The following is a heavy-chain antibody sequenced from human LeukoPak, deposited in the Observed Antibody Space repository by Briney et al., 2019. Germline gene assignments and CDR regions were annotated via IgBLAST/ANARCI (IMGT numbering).Heavy chain of an antibody. D-gene: IGHD2-15*01. V-gene: IGHV4-59*08. Sequence: SETLSLTCTVSGGSISSYYWSWIRQPPGKGLEWIGYIYYGGSTNYNPSLKSRVTVSVDTSKNQFSLKLSSVTAADTAVYYCARHLVYCSGGSCYWEAYYYYGMDVWGQGTMVTVSS. CDR1: GGSISSYY. CDR3: ARHLVYCSGGSCYWEAYYYYGMDV. J-gene: IGHJ6*02. CDR2: IYYGGST.